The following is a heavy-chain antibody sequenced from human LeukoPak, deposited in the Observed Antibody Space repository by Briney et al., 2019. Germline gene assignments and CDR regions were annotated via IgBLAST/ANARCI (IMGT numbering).Heavy chain of an antibody. CDR2: IYYSGST. J-gene: IGHJ3*02. CDR3: ARDLQYYYDSSGYYPVGAFDI. V-gene: IGHV4-59*01. Sequence: SGTLSLTCTVSGGSISSYYWSWIRQPPGKGLEGIGYIYYSGSTNYTPSLKSRVTISVDTSKNQYSLTLRSVTAADTAVYYCARDLQYYYDSSGYYPVGAFDIWGQGTMVTVSS. D-gene: IGHD3-22*01. CDR1: GGSISSYY.